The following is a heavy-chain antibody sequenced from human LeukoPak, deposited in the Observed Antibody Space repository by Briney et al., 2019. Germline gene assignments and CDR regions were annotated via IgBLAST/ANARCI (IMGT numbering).Heavy chain of an antibody. V-gene: IGHV1-69*05. CDR2: IIPVFGTA. J-gene: IGHJ4*02. D-gene: IGHD2-2*01. Sequence: GASVKVSCKSSGYTFTSYAMNWVRQAPGQGLEWMGGIIPVFGTANYAQKFQGRLTMTRDTSTSTVYMELSSLRSEDTAVYYCARGTDYQLPLLDCWGQGTLVTVSS. CDR1: GYTFTSYA. CDR3: ARGTDYQLPLLDC.